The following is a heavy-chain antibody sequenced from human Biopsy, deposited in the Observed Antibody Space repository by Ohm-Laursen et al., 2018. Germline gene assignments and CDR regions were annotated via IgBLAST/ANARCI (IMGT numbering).Heavy chain of an antibody. J-gene: IGHJ3*01. Sequence: SLRLSSSATGFAFNLYEMNWVRQAPGKGMEWISYIYGGGSPVSYADSVKGRFTISRDNAQNSLYLHMNSLRAEDTAVYYCARLNSGTYDASDLWGQGTMVIVSS. D-gene: IGHD1-26*01. CDR2: IYGGGSPV. V-gene: IGHV3-48*03. CDR1: GFAFNLYE. CDR3: ARLNSGTYDASDL.